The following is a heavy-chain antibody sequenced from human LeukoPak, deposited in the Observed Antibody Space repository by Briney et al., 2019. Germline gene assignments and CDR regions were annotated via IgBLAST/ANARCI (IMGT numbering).Heavy chain of an antibody. V-gene: IGHV3-23*01. CDR1: GFTSSSYA. J-gene: IGHJ4*02. D-gene: IGHD5-18*01. CDR2: ISGNGGST. CDR3: AKEPSGYSYGSPFDY. Sequence: GGSLRLSCAASGFTSSSYAMSWVRQAPGKGLEWVSGISGNGGSTYYADSLKGRFTISRDSSKNTLYLQMNNLRAEDTAVYHCAKEPSGYSYGSPFDYWGQGTLVTVSS.